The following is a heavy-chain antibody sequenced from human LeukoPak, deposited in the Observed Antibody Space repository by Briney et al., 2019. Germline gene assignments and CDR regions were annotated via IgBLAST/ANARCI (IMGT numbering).Heavy chain of an antibody. CDR3: ARVEGDSSSWPSFDY. V-gene: IGHV4-59*01. Sequence: SETLSLTCTVSGGSISSYYWSWIRQPPGKGLEWIGYIYYSGSTNYNPSLKSRVTISVDTSKNQFSPKLSSVTAADTAVYYCARVEGDSSSWPSFDYWGQGTLVTVSS. J-gene: IGHJ4*02. CDR1: GGSISSYY. CDR2: IYYSGST. D-gene: IGHD6-13*01.